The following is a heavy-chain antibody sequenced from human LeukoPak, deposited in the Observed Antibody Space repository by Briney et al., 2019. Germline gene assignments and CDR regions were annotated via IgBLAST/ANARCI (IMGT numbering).Heavy chain of an antibody. Sequence: GGSLRLSCAASGFTFSSYAMSWVRQAPGKGLEWVSAISGSGGSTYYADSVKGRFTVSRDNSKNTLYLQMNSLRAEDTAVYYCAKDSRRIAVAEDFDYWGQGTLVTVSS. CDR2: ISGSGGST. J-gene: IGHJ4*02. CDR3: AKDSRRIAVAEDFDY. V-gene: IGHV3-23*01. CDR1: GFTFSSYA. D-gene: IGHD6-19*01.